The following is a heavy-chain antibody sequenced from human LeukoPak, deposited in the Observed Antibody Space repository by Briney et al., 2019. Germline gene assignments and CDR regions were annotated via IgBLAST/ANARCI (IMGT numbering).Heavy chain of an antibody. CDR1: GFTFSSYA. CDR2: VSGSGGST. Sequence: GGSLRLSCAASGFTFSSYAMNWVRQAPGKGLEWVSAVSGSGGSTYYADSVKGPFTISRDNSQNTLYLQMNSLRADDTAVYYCATDQKYTGTYFSPRYWGQGTLVTVSS. J-gene: IGHJ4*02. D-gene: IGHD1-26*01. V-gene: IGHV3-23*01. CDR3: ATDQKYTGTYFSPRY.